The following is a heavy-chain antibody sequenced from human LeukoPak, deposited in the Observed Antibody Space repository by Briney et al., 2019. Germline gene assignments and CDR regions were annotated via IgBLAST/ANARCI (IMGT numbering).Heavy chain of an antibody. Sequence: GGSLRLSCAASGFTLSSYRMDWVRQAPGKGLEWVSGISGTTSGTYYADSVKGRFTISRDNSKNTLFLQVNSLRAEDTAVYYCAKVRTYFYHGLDVWGQGTTVTVSS. V-gene: IGHV3-23*01. CDR2: ISGTTSGT. CDR1: GFTLSSYR. CDR3: AKVRTYFYHGLDV. D-gene: IGHD1-14*01. J-gene: IGHJ6*02.